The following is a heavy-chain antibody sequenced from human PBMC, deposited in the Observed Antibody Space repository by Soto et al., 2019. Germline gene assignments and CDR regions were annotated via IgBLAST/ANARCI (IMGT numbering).Heavy chain of an antibody. Sequence: QVQLVESGGGVVQPGRSLRLSCAASGFTFSSYGMHWVRQAPGKGLEWVAGIWYDGSNKYYADSVKGRFTISRDNSKNTLYLQMNSLRAEDTAVYYCARVGIAVAGNYYYYGMDVWGQGTTVTVSS. CDR3: ARVGIAVAGNYYYYGMDV. V-gene: IGHV3-33*01. CDR1: GFTFSSYG. J-gene: IGHJ6*02. D-gene: IGHD6-19*01. CDR2: IWYDGSNK.